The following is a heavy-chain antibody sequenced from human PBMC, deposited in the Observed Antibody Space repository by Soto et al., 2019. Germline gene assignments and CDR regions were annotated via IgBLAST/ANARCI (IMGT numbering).Heavy chain of an antibody. V-gene: IGHV3-11*06. CDR3: ARDLAGAPVGDGFDM. Sequence: GGSLRLSCAASGFIFSDYHMTWIRRAPGKGLEWVSYIGTNSRYTDYADSVKGRFTISRDDSKNSLYLQMNSLRAEDTAVYYCARDLAGAPVGDGFDMWGQGTMVTVSS. CDR1: GFIFSDYH. J-gene: IGHJ3*02. CDR2: IGTNSRYT. D-gene: IGHD1-26*01.